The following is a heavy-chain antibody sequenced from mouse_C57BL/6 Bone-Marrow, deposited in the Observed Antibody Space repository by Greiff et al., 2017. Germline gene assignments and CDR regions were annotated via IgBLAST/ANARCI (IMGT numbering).Heavy chain of an antibody. CDR3: AIYYYGIYWYFDV. V-gene: IGHV1-55*01. CDR2: IYPGSGST. CDR1: GYTFTSYW. Sequence: QVQLQQPGTELVKPGASVKLSCKASGYTFTSYWMHWVKQRPGQGLEWIGDIYPGSGSTNYNEKFKSKATLTVDTSSSTAYMQLSSLTSEDSAVYYCAIYYYGIYWYFDVWGTGTTVTVSS. D-gene: IGHD1-1*01. J-gene: IGHJ1*03.